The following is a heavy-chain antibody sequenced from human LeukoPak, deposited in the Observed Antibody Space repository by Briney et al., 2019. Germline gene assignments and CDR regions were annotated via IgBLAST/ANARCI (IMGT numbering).Heavy chain of an antibody. D-gene: IGHD2-2*02. J-gene: IGHJ4*02. CDR3: AKDRRSYCSSTSCYIGNY. V-gene: IGHV3-30*18. CDR2: ISYDGSNK. CDR1: GFTFSSYG. Sequence: GGSLRLSCAASGFTFSSYGMHWVRQAPGKGLEWVAVISYDGSNKYYADSVKGRFTISRDNSKNTLYLQMNSLRAEDTAVYYRAKDRRSYCSSTSCYIGNYWGQGTLVTVSS.